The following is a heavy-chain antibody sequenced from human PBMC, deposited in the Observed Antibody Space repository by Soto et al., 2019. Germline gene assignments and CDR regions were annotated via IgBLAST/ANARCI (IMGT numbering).Heavy chain of an antibody. D-gene: IGHD2-2*02. V-gene: IGHV4-59*01. CDR1: GGSTSSYY. Sequence: SETLSLTCTVSGGSTSSYYWSWIRQPPGKGLEWIGYIYYSGSTNYNPSLKSRVTISVDTSKNQFSLKLSSVTAADTAVYYCARGRAPYCSSTSCYRALYGMDVWGQGTTVTVSS. J-gene: IGHJ6*02. CDR2: IYYSGST. CDR3: ARGRAPYCSSTSCYRALYGMDV.